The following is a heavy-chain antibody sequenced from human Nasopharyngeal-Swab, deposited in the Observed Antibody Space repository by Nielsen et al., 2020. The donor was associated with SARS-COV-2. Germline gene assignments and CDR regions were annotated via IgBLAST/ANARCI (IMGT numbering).Heavy chain of an antibody. J-gene: IGHJ4*01. CDR3: ARDQNGNSFYFDS. Sequence: LSCTVSGGSISSYYWSWIRQPPGKGLEWIGYIYYSGSTNYNPSLKSRVTISVDTSKNQFSLKLSSVTAADTAVYYCARDQNGNSFYFDSWGQGTLVTVSS. V-gene: IGHV4-59*01. D-gene: IGHD4-23*01. CDR2: IYYSGST. CDR1: GGSISSYY.